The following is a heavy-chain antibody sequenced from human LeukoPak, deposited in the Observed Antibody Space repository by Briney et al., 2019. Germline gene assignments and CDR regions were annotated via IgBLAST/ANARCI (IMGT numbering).Heavy chain of an antibody. Sequence: SETLSLTCAVYGGSFSGYYWSWIRQPPGKGLEWIGEINHSGSTNYNPSLKSRVTISVDTSKNQFSLKLSPVTAADTAVYYCARVGYCSSTSCYGAFDIWGQGTMVTVSS. CDR2: INHSGST. J-gene: IGHJ3*02. V-gene: IGHV4-34*01. CDR3: ARVGYCSSTSCYGAFDI. D-gene: IGHD2-2*01. CDR1: GGSFSGYY.